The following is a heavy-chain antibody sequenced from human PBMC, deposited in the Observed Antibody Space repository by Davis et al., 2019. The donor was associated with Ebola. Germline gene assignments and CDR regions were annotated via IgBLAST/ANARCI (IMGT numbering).Heavy chain of an antibody. V-gene: IGHV1-2*02. CDR2: INPNSGGT. J-gene: IGHJ3*02. CDR3: STAGSDIAAFHI. Sequence: ASVKVSCKASGYTFTGYYMHWVRQAPGQGLEWVGWINPNSGGTKLAQKFQGRVTMTRDTSISTAYMELISLRSDDTAVYYCSTAGSDIAAFHIWGQGTMVTVSS. CDR1: GYTFTGYY.